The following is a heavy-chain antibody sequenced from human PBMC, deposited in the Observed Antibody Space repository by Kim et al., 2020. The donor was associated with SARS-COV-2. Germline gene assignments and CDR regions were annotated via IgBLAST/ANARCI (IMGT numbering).Heavy chain of an antibody. Sequence: GESLKISCKGSGYSFTSYWIGWVRQMPGKGLEWMGIIYPGDSDTRYSPSFQGQVTISADKSISTAYLQWSSLKASDTAMYYCARSDGSGSYYLYFQHWGQGTLVTVSS. V-gene: IGHV5-51*01. J-gene: IGHJ1*01. CDR2: IYPGDSDT. CDR3: ARSDGSGSYYLYFQH. CDR1: GYSFTSYW. D-gene: IGHD3-10*01.